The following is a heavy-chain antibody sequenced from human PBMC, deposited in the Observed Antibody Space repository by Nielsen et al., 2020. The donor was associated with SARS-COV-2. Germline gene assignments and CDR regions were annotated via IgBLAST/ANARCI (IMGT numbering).Heavy chain of an antibody. Sequence: ASVKVSCKASGYTFTSYAMNWVRQAPGQGLEWMGWINTNTGNPTYAQGFTGRFVFSLDTSVSTAYLQISSLKAEDTAVYYCARGGGTDCSSTSCAFDYWGQGTLVTVSS. CDR1: GYTFTSYA. CDR2: INTNTGNP. J-gene: IGHJ4*02. D-gene: IGHD2-2*01. V-gene: IGHV7-4-1*02. CDR3: ARGGGTDCSSTSCAFDY.